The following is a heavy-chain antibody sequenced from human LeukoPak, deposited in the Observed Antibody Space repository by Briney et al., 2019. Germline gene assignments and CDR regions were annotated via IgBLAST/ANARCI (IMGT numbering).Heavy chain of an antibody. V-gene: IGHV4-59*08. CDR1: GDSKYRGH. Sequence: SETLTLPCTVAGDSKYRGHWMWIRQPPGKGLEWIGYIPYSGSTYYNPSLKSRVTISVDTSKNQTSLKLRSVTAADTAVYYCARFELDLRWVYPRGQGTLVTVSS. J-gene: IGHJ5*02. D-gene: IGHD2-2*03. CDR2: IPYSGST. CDR3: ARFELDLRWVYP.